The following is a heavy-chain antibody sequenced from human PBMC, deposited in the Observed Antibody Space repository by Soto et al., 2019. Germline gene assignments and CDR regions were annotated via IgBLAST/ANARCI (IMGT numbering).Heavy chain of an antibody. Sequence: PLETLSLTCTVSGGSISSGDYYWSWIRQPPGKGLEWIGYIYYSGSTYYNPSLKSRVTISVDTSKNQFSLKLSSVTAADTAVYYCARSITIFGAYNWFDPWGQGTLVTVSS. CDR1: GGSISSGDYY. CDR2: IYYSGST. J-gene: IGHJ5*02. CDR3: ARSITIFGAYNWFDP. D-gene: IGHD3-3*01. V-gene: IGHV4-30-4*01.